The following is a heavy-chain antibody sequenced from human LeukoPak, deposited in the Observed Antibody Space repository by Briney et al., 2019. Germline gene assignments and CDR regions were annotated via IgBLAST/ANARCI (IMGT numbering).Heavy chain of an antibody. Sequence: GSLKLSCKGSGYSINNYWIGWVRQMPGKGLEWMGRIDPSDSYINYSPSFQGHVTISADKSISTAYLQWSSLKASDTAMYYCARVRVTTSLYYYYGLDVWGQGTTVTVSS. J-gene: IGHJ6*02. CDR3: ARVRVTTSLYYYYGLDV. CDR2: IDPSDSYI. CDR1: GYSINNYW. V-gene: IGHV5-10-1*01. D-gene: IGHD4-17*01.